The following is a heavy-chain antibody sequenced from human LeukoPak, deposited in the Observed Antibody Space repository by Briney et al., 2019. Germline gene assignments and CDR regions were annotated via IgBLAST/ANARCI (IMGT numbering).Heavy chain of an antibody. D-gene: IGHD3-10*01. Sequence: PGGSLRLSCAASGLAFSSYEMNWVRQAPGRGLEWLSYISGGGDTIYYADSVKGRFTISRDNAKNSLYLQMNSLRAEDTAVYYCARPYGSGTQGWFDPWGQGTLVTVSS. CDR1: GLAFSSYE. V-gene: IGHV3-48*03. CDR2: ISGGGDTI. J-gene: IGHJ5*02. CDR3: ARPYGSGTQGWFDP.